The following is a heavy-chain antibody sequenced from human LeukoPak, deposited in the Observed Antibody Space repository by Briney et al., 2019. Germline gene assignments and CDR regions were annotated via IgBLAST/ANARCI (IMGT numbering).Heavy chain of an antibody. D-gene: IGHD4-23*01. J-gene: IGHJ5*01. CDR3: ARTEGTVAYDS. Sequence: GGSLRLSCAASGFTFSSYAMSWVRQAPGKGLVWVSRINSDGSSITYADSVKGRFTISRDNAKNTLYLQVNSLRAEDTAVYYCARTEGTVAYDSWGQGTLVTVSS. CDR1: GFTFSSYA. V-gene: IGHV3-74*01. CDR2: INSDGSSI.